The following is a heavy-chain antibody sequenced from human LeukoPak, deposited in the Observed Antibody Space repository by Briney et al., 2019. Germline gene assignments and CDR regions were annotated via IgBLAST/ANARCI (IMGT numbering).Heavy chain of an antibody. V-gene: IGHV3-15*01. J-gene: IGHJ4*02. CDR2: IKSKTDGGTT. D-gene: IGHD2-15*01. CDR1: GFTVSNAW. CDR3: TTGIQVVSATKLFDY. Sequence: PGGSLRLSCAASGFTVSNAWMSWVRQAPGKGLEWVGRIKSKTDGGTTDYGAPVKGRFTISRDDSKNTLYLQMNSLKSEDTAVYYCTTGIQVVSATKLFDYWGQGTLVTVSS.